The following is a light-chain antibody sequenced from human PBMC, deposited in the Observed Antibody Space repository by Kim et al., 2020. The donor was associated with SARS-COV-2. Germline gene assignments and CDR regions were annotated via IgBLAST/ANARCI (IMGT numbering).Light chain of an antibody. Sequence: ASVGDRVTITCRASQGISSSLAWYQQRRGTAPKVLIFAGSTLQDGVPSRFSGSGSGTECTLTISSLQPDDFATYYCQQLNAFPRTFGPGTKVDIK. CDR2: AGS. J-gene: IGKJ1*01. CDR3: QQLNAFPRT. CDR1: QGISSS. V-gene: IGKV1-9*01.